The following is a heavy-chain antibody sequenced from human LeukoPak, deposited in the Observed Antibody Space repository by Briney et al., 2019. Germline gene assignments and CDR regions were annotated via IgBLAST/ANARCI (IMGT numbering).Heavy chain of an antibody. J-gene: IGHJ4*02. CDR1: GGSFSGHY. CDR2: INHSGST. D-gene: IGHD3-10*01. Sequence: SETLSLTCAVYGGSFSGHYWSWIRQPPGKGLEWIGEINHSGSTNYNPSLKSRVTISVDTSKNQFSLKLSSVTAADTAVYYCARASGGSGPAFDYWGQGTLVTVSS. V-gene: IGHV4-34*01. CDR3: ARASGGSGPAFDY.